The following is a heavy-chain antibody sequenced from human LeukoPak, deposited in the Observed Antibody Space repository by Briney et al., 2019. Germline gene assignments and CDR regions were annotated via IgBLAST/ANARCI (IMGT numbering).Heavy chain of an antibody. V-gene: IGHV3-23*01. CDR3: GKGGAVVGAAGPDH. CDR1: GFTFSGFA. CDR2: ISAGSTNK. Sequence: PGGSLRLSCVASGFTFSGFAMIWVRQVPGKGLEWVSSISAGSTNKYYADSVKGRFTISRDNSKNTLYLQMNSLRAEDTAIYYCGKGGAVVGAAGPDHWGQGTLVTVSS. J-gene: IGHJ4*02. D-gene: IGHD2-15*01.